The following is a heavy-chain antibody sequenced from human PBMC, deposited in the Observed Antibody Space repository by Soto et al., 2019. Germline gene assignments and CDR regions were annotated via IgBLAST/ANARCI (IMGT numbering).Heavy chain of an antibody. J-gene: IGHJ4*02. CDR1: GGSFSGYY. CDR3: ARTYGGNSFDY. Sequence: QVQLQQWGAGLLKPSETLSLTCAVYGGSFSGYYWSWIRQPPGKGLEWIGEIRHSGSTNYSPSLDSRVTISVDTSQNQFSLKLSSVTAADTAVYYCARTYGGNSFDYWGQGTLVTVSS. V-gene: IGHV4-34*01. D-gene: IGHD2-21*02. CDR2: IRHSGST.